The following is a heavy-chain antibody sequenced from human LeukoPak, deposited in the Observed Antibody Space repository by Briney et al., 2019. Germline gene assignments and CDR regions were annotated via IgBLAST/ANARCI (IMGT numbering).Heavy chain of an antibody. CDR3: ARDIPRIAVAGPIDY. J-gene: IGHJ4*02. D-gene: IGHD6-19*01. V-gene: IGHV3-7*01. Sequence: GGPLRLSCAASGFTFSSYWMSWVRRAPGKGLEWLANIKRDGSEKYYVDSVKGRFTISRDNSKNTLYLQMNSLRAEDTAVYYCARDIPRIAVAGPIDYWGQGTLVTVSS. CDR2: IKRDGSEK. CDR1: GFTFSSYW.